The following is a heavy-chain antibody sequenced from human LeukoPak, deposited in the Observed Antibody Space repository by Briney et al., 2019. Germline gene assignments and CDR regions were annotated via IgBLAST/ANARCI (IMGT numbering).Heavy chain of an antibody. D-gene: IGHD3-10*01. CDR3: ARGGFNMVRGVIIPSNSYYYYMDI. CDR2: MSGSGGGT. J-gene: IGHJ6*03. V-gene: IGHV3-23*01. Sequence: GGSLRLSCAASGFTFSSYAMSWVRQAPEKGLEWVSHMSGSGGGTYYAVSVKGRFTISRDNAKSSLYLQMNSLRAEDTAVYYCARGGFNMVRGVIIPSNSYYYYMDIWGKGTTVTVSS. CDR1: GFTFSSYA.